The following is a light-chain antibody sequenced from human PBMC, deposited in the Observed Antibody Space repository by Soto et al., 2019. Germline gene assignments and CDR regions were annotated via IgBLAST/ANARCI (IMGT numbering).Light chain of an antibody. Sequence: EIVMKQSPATLSVTKGERATLSCRAGQSISSNLAWYQQKPGQAPRLLMFRTSSRATGFPARFSGSGSGTEFNLTISSLQSEDFGVYYCQQYNNWPRATFGGGTKVDI. CDR3: QQYNNWPRAT. CDR1: QSISSN. J-gene: IGKJ4*01. V-gene: IGKV3-15*01. CDR2: RTS.